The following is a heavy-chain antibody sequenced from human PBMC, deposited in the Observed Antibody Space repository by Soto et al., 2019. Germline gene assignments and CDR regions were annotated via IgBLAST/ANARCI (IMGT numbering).Heavy chain of an antibody. CDR2: VHHTGTT. D-gene: IGHD5-12*01. V-gene: IGHV4-59*01. Sequence: PSETLFLTCTVSGDSIGNDYWTWIRQPPGKGLQWIGYVHHTGTTNYNPSLKSRVTISVDTSKSQISLKLTSVTAADTAVYYCAGGYDFFDYWGQGTLVTV. CDR3: AGGYDFFDY. CDR1: GDSIGNDY. J-gene: IGHJ4*02.